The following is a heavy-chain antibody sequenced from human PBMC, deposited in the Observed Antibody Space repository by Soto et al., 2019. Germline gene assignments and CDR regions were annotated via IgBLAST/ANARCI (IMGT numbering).Heavy chain of an antibody. V-gene: IGHV1-8*01. CDR2: MNPNTGNS. CDR3: ARRAXTNGWNGFGADKYYFDF. CDR1: GYTFTSYD. Sequence: ASVKVSCKASGYTFTSYDIYWVRQATGQGLEWMGWMNPNTGNSGYAQKFQGRVTMTSDTSISTAHMELSSLRSEDTAVYYCARRAXTNGWNGFGADKYYFDFWGQGTLVTVSS. D-gene: IGHD1-1*01. J-gene: IGHJ4*02.